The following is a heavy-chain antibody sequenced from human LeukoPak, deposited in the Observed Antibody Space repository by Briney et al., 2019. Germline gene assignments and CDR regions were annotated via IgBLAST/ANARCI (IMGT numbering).Heavy chain of an antibody. CDR3: AKDATVDIVATVYFDY. V-gene: IGHV3-23*01. D-gene: IGHD5-12*01. Sequence: GGSLRLSCAASGFTFSSYAMSWVRQAPGKGLEWVSAISGSGGSTYYADSVKGRFTISRDNSKNTLYLQMNSLRAEDTAVYYCAKDATVDIVATVYFDYWGQGTLVTVSS. CDR2: ISGSGGST. CDR1: GFTFSSYA. J-gene: IGHJ4*02.